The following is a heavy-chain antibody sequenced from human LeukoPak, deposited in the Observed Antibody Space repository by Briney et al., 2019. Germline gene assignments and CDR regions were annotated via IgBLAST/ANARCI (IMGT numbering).Heavy chain of an antibody. J-gene: IGHJ6*02. CDR1: GFTFSSYS. V-gene: IGHV3-21*01. D-gene: IGHD2-2*01. CDR3: ARGYCSSSCYGYYYYGMDV. Sequence: GGSLRLSCAAPGFTFSSYSMNWVRQAPGKGLEWVSSISSSSSYIYYADSVKGRFTISRDNAKNSLYLQMNSLRAEDTAVYYCARGYCSSSCYGYYYYGMDVWGQGTTVTVSS. CDR2: ISSSSSYI.